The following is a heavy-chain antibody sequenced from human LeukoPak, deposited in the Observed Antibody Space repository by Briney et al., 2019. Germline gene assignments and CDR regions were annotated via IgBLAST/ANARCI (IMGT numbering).Heavy chain of an antibody. D-gene: IGHD3-22*01. CDR1: GYSFTSYW. Sequence: GESLKISCKGSGYSFTSYWIGWVRPMPGKGLEWMGIIYPGDSDTRYSPSFQGQVTISADKSISTAYLQWSSLKASDTAMYYCARPYYHDSSGYYGPPDYWGQGTLVIVSS. CDR3: ARPYYHDSSGYYGPPDY. V-gene: IGHV5-51*01. CDR2: IYPGDSDT. J-gene: IGHJ4*02.